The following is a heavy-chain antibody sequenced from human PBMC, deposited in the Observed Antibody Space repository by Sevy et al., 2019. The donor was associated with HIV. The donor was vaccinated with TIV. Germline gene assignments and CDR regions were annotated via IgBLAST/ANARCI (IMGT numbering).Heavy chain of an antibody. J-gene: IGHJ4*02. Sequence: GGSQRLSCAASGFTFSNYAMSWVRQAPGKGLEWVSGVSVRSGSTYSADSVKGRFTISRDNSKNTLYLHMNSLRAEDTAVYYWAKDQGQLLQYYFDYWGQGTLVTVSS. CDR1: GFTFSNYA. CDR2: VSVRSGST. V-gene: IGHV3-23*01. CDR3: AKDQGQLLQYYFDY. D-gene: IGHD2-2*01.